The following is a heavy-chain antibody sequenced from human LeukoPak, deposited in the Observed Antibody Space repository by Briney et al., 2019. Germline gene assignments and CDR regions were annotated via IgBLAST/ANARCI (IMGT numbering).Heavy chain of an antibody. Sequence: GGSLRLSCAASGFNFDDYGMSWVRQAPGKGLEWVSGINWNGASTSYADSVKGRFTISRDNAKNSLYLQMNSLRDEDTALYYCARGYSGYDFGRYFDSWGQGTLATVSS. CDR1: GFNFDDYG. J-gene: IGHJ4*02. CDR3: ARGYSGYDFGRYFDS. D-gene: IGHD5-12*01. CDR2: INWNGAST. V-gene: IGHV3-20*04.